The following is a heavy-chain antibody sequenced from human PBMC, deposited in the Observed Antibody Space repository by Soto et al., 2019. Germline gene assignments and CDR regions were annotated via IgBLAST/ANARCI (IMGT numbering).Heavy chain of an antibody. D-gene: IGHD1-26*01. V-gene: IGHV3-53*04. Sequence: GGSLRLSCAASGFTVSSNYMSWVRQAPGKGLEWVSVIYSGGSTYYADSVKGRFTISRHNSKNTLYLQMNSLRAEDSAVYYCARAQELDVFDIWGQGTMVTVSS. J-gene: IGHJ3*02. CDR1: GFTVSSNY. CDR3: ARAQELDVFDI. CDR2: IYSGGST.